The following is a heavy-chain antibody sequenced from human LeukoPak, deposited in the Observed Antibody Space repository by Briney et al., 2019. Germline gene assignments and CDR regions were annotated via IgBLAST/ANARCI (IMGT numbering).Heavy chain of an antibody. V-gene: IGHV3-20*04. J-gene: IGHJ4*02. CDR1: GFTFDDYG. CDR3: ATSRGSWPDYFDY. Sequence: GGSLRLSCAASGFTFDDYGMSWVRQAPGKGLEWVSGINWNGGSTGYADSVKGRFTISRDNAKNSLYLQMNSLRAEDTAVYYCATSRGSWPDYFDYWGQGTLVTVSS. CDR2: INWNGGST. D-gene: IGHD6-13*01.